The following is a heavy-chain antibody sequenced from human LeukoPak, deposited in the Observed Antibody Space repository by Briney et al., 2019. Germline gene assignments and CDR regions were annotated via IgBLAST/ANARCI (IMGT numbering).Heavy chain of an antibody. V-gene: IGHV7-4-1*02. CDR1: GYTFTSYG. D-gene: IGHD5-12*01. CDR2: INTNTGNP. J-gene: IGHJ5*02. Sequence: ASVKVSCKASGYTFTSYGMNWVRQAPGQGLEWMGWINTNTGNPTYAQGFTGRFVFSLDTSVSTAYLQISSLKAEDTALYYCARGYSGYESLKRGFDHWGQGTLITVSS. CDR3: ARGYSGYESLKRGFDH.